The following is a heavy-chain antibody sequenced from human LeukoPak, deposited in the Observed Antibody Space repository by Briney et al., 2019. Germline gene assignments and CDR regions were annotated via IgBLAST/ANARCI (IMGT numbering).Heavy chain of an antibody. CDR2: IYYSGST. CDR3: ARDRGGYYYDSSGYYEH. V-gene: IGHV4-31*03. D-gene: IGHD3-22*01. Sequence: SETLSLTCTVSGGSISSGGYYWSWIRQHPGKGLEWIGYIYYSGSTYYNPSLKSRVTISVDTSKNQFSLKLSSVTAADTAVYYCARDRGGYYYDSSGYYEHWGQGTLVTVSS. CDR1: GGSISSGGYY. J-gene: IGHJ4*02.